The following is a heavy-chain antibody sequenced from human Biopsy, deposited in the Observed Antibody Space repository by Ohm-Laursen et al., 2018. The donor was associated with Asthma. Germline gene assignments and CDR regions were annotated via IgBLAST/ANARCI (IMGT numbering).Heavy chain of an antibody. V-gene: IGHV1-18*01. Sequence: ASVKASCKLSCYTFNSAGITWVRQAPGQGLEWMGWISVYNGNTKVAQKLQDRVTMITDTSTSTAYMELRSLRSDDTAVYFCARAVDYSHYYGIDVWGQGTTVTVS. J-gene: IGHJ6*02. CDR3: ARAVDYSHYYGIDV. D-gene: IGHD3-10*01. CDR2: ISVYNGNT. CDR1: CYTFNSAG.